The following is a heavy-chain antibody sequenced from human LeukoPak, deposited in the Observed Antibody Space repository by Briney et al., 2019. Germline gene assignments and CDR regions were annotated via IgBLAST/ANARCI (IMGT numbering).Heavy chain of an antibody. CDR1: GFTFSSYW. CDR2: IWYDGSNK. CDR3: AKDRQPARTYYFDY. Sequence: GGSLRLSCAASGFTFSSYWMSWVRQAPGKGLEWVAVIWYDGSNKYYADSVKGRFTISRDNSKNTLYLQMNSLRAEDTAVYYRAKDRQPARTYYFDYWGQGTLVTVSS. V-gene: IGHV3-33*06. J-gene: IGHJ4*02. D-gene: IGHD3/OR15-3a*01.